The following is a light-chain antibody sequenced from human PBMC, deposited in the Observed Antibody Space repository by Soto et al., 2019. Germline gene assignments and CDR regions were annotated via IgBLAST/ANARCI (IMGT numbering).Light chain of an antibody. CDR2: EGN. V-gene: IGLV2-23*03. CDR1: SYNS. CDR3: CSYAGRSTFVV. Sequence: QSVLTQPASVSGSPGQSITISCPGSSYNSVSWYQQHPVKAPKLMIYEGNKRPSGISDRFSGSKSGNTASLTISGLQAEDEADYYCCSYAGRSTFVVFGGGTKLTVL. J-gene: IGLJ3*02.